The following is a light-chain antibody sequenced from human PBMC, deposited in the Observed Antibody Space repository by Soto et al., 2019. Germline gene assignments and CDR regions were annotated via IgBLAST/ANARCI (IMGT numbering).Light chain of an antibody. V-gene: IGKV3-15*01. CDR3: QQYNEWPPLT. CDR1: QSITTN. Sequence: EKVLTQSPVTLSVSLGERATLSCRASQSITTNLAWYQQKPGQAPRLLIFGASNRATGIPARFSGSGSGTEFSLSISSLQSEDSAIYYCQQYNEWPPLTFGGGTKVEI. J-gene: IGKJ4*01. CDR2: GAS.